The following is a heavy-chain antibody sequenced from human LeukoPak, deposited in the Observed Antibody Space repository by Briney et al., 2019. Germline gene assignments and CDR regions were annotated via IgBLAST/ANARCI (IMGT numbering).Heavy chain of an antibody. J-gene: IGHJ3*02. D-gene: IGHD6-25*01. CDR1: GYSFTSYW. Sequence: EESLKTSCKGSGYSFTSYWIGWVRQMPGKGLEWMGIIYPGDSDTRYSPSFQGQVTISADKSISTAYLQWSSLKASDTAMYYCARPPSIAADNDAFDIWGQGTMVTVSS. V-gene: IGHV5-51*01. CDR2: IYPGDSDT. CDR3: ARPPSIAADNDAFDI.